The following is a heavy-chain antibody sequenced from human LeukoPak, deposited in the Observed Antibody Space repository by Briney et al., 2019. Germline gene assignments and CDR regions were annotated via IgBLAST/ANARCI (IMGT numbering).Heavy chain of an antibody. V-gene: IGHV4-34*01. CDR2: INHSGST. J-gene: IGHJ6*03. CDR1: GGSFSGYY. CDR3: ARRIGGSWHTYYYYYMDV. D-gene: IGHD2-15*01. Sequence: SETLSLTCAVYGGSFSGYYWSWIRQPPGKGLEWIGEINHSGSTNYNPSLKSRVTISVDTSKNQFSLKLSSATAADTAVYYCARRIGGSWHTYYYYYMDVWGKGTTVTVSS.